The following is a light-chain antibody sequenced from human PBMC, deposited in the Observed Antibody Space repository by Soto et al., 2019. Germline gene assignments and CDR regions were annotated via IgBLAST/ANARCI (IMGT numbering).Light chain of an antibody. Sequence: QSALTQPPSVSGAPGQRVTISCTGTHSNIGASFDVHWYQRLPGTAPKLLIFGNSNRPSGVPDRFSGSKSGTSASLAITGLQAEDEAHYYCQSFESRTTIFYVFGTGTKVTVL. CDR1: HSNIGASFD. V-gene: IGLV1-40*01. CDR3: QSFESRTTIFYV. J-gene: IGLJ1*01. CDR2: GNS.